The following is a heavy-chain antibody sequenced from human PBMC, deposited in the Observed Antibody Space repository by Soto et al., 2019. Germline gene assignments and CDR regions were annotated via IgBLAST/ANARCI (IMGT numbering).Heavy chain of an antibody. CDR2: IIPIFGTA. Sequence: QVQLVQSGAEVKKPGSSVKVSCKASGGTFSSYAISWVRQAPGQGLEWMGGIIPIFGTANYAQKFQGRVTITADESTSTAYMELSSLRSEDTAVYYCARKEYYYDSSGYHAFDYWGQGTLVTVSS. V-gene: IGHV1-69*01. CDR1: GGTFSSYA. J-gene: IGHJ4*02. D-gene: IGHD3-22*01. CDR3: ARKEYYYDSSGYHAFDY.